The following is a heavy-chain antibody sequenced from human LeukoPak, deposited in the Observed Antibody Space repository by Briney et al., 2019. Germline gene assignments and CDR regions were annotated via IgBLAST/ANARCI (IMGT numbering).Heavy chain of an antibody. D-gene: IGHD3-16*01. CDR1: GDSVSSDSGA. V-gene: IGHV6-1*01. J-gene: IGHJ4*02. Sequence: SQTLSLTCAISGDSVSSDSGAWNWIRQSPSRGLEWLGRTYYRSKWFYEYAVSVKSRITINPDTSTNQFSLHLTSVTPEDTAVYYCARVYVGTSTTYPYDYWGQGTLVTVSS. CDR2: TYYRSKWFY. CDR3: ARVYVGTSTTYPYDY.